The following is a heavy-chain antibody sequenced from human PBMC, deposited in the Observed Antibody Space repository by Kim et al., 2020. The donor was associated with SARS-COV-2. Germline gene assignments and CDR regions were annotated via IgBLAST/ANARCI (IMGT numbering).Heavy chain of an antibody. CDR3: ARDMSLVVVAATLDV. Sequence: DSVKGRLAISQDSSKNQLYLQMNSLRAEDTAVYYCARDMSLVVVAATLDVWGQGTTVTVSS. V-gene: IGHV3-30*07. D-gene: IGHD2-15*01. J-gene: IGHJ6*02.